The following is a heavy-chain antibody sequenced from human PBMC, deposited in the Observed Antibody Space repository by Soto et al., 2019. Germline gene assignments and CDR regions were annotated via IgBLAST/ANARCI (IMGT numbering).Heavy chain of an antibody. D-gene: IGHD3-9*01. CDR1: GYSFTSYW. CDR3: ARHRVLRYFEWLGMDV. V-gene: IGHV5-10-1*01. Sequence: GESLKISCNGSGYSFTSYWISWVRQMPGKGLEWMGRIDPSDSYTNYSPSFQGHVTISADKSISTAYLQWSSLKASDTAMYYCARHRVLRYFEWLGMDVWGQGTTVPVSS. J-gene: IGHJ6*02. CDR2: IDPSDSYT.